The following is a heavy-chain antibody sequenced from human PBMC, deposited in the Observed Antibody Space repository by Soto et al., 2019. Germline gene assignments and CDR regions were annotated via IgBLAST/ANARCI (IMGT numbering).Heavy chain of an antibody. CDR1: GGTFSSYA. D-gene: IGHD6-19*01. CDR3: ARGGVAVAGTGLDY. CDR2: IIPIFGTA. V-gene: IGHV1-69*13. J-gene: IGHJ4*02. Sequence: SVKVSCKASGGTFSSYAISWVRQAPGQGLEWMGGIIPIFGTANYAQKFQGRVTITADESTSTAYMELSSLRSEDTAVYYCARGGVAVAGTGLDYWGQGTLVTVSS.